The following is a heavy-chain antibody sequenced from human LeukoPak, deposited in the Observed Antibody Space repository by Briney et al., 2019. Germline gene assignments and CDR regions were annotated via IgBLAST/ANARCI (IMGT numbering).Heavy chain of an antibody. CDR3: ARERTVTIFGVDNDAFDI. V-gene: IGHV4-59*01. D-gene: IGHD3-3*01. CDR2: IYYSGST. CDR1: GGSFSGYY. J-gene: IGHJ3*02. Sequence: SETLSLTCAVYGGSFSGYYWSWIRQPPGKGLEWIGYIYYSGSTNYNPSLKSRVTISVDTSKNQFSLKLSSVTAADTAAYYCARERTVTIFGVDNDAFDIWGQGTMVTVSS.